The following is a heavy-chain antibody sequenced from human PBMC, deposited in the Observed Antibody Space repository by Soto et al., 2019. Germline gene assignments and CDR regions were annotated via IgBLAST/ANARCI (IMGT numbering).Heavy chain of an antibody. CDR3: ARETYCTNGVCYADYYYGMDV. Sequence: ASVKVSCKASGYTFTSYGISWVRQAPGQGLEWVGWISAYNGNTNYAQKLQGRVTMTTDTSTSTAYMELRSLRSDDTAVYYCARETYCTNGVCYADYYYGMDVWGQGTTVTVSS. CDR1: GYTFTSYG. V-gene: IGHV1-18*01. J-gene: IGHJ6*02. D-gene: IGHD2-8*01. CDR2: ISAYNGNT.